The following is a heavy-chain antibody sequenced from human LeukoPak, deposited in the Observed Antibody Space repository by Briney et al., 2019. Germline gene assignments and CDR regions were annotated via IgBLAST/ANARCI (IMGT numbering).Heavy chain of an antibody. CDR2: INREGSRT. Sequence: PGGSLRLSLAAFGFTFINPWMHWFRQAPGKGLMWVSRINREGSRTDYADSVKGRFTISRDNAKNTLYLQVNSLRAEDTAVYFCARGGSDTAMAHDYWGQGTLVTVSS. CDR3: ARGGSDTAMAHDY. D-gene: IGHD5-18*01. J-gene: IGHJ4*02. V-gene: IGHV3-74*01. CDR1: GFTFINPW.